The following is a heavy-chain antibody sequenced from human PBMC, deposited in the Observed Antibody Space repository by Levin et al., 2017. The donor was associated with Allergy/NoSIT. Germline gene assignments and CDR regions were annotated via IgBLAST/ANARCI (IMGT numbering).Heavy chain of an antibody. CDR3: AKKQGGTSGFSFDV. CDR1: GFSISEYA. J-gene: IGHJ3*01. Sequence: GGSLRLSCAVSGFSISEYAMAWVRQAPGKGLEWVSEITGGGFNTYYGDSVKGRFTVSKDGSKDMLYLDLSSLRVEDTAVYYCAKKQGGTSGFSFDVWGQVTMVTVSS. D-gene: IGHD1/OR15-1a*01. V-gene: IGHV3-23*01. CDR2: ITGGGFNT.